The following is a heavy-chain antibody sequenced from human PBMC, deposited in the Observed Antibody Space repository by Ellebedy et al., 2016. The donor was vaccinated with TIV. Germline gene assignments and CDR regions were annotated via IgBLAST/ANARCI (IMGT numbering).Heavy chain of an antibody. CDR2: ISGSRIYI. CDR3: ARDLYGEYSFDY. V-gene: IGHV3-21*01. J-gene: IGHJ4*02. D-gene: IGHD4-17*01. Sequence: GESLKISCAASGFTFSTYTMNWVRQAPGKGLEWVASISGSRIYIYYADSVKDRFTISRDNAKNSLYLQMNSLRAEDTAVYYCARDLYGEYSFDYWGQGTLVTVSS. CDR1: GFTFSTYT.